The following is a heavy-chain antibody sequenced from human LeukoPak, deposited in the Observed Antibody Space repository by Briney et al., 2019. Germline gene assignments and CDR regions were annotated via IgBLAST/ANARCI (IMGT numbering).Heavy chain of an antibody. CDR2: INHSGST. CDR3: ARAAKRPIVATIYDY. CDR1: VGSFSGYY. V-gene: IGHV4-34*01. Sequence: KPSEALSLICAVYVGSFSGYYWRGLRESPGKGLVWSGEINHSGSTNYNPSLKSRVTISVDTSKNQFSLKLSSVTAADTAVYYCARAAKRPIVATIYDYWGQGTLVTVSS. D-gene: IGHD5-12*01. J-gene: IGHJ4*02.